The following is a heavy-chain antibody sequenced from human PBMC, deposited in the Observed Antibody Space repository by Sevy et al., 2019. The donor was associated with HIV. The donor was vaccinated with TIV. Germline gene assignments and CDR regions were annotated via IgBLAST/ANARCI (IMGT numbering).Heavy chain of an antibody. J-gene: IGHJ4*02. Sequence: SETLSLTCTVSGGSISSSSYYWGWIRQPPGKGLEWIGGIYYSGSTYYNPSLKSRVTISVDTSKNQFSLKLSSVTAADTAVYYCARQWTAMGTPYYFDYWGQGTLVTVSS. CDR2: IYYSGST. V-gene: IGHV4-39*01. CDR3: ARQWTAMGTPYYFDY. D-gene: IGHD5-18*01. CDR1: GGSISSSSYY.